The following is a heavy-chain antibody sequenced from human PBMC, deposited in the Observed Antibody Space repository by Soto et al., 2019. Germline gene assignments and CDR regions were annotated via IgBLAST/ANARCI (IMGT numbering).Heavy chain of an antibody. CDR2: ISYDGSNK. CDR3: ARVQYYYYPPDY. J-gene: IGHJ4*02. D-gene: IGHD3-10*01. CDR1: GFTFSSYA. V-gene: IGHV3-30-3*01. Sequence: QVQLVESGGGVVQPGRSLRLSCAASGFTFSSYAMHWVRQAPGKGLEWVAVISYDGSNKYYADSVKGRFTISRDNSKNTLYLQMNSLRAEDTAVYYCARVQYYYYPPDYWGQGTLVTVSS.